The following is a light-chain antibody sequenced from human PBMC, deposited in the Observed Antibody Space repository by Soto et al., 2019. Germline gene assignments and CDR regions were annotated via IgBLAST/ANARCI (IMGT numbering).Light chain of an antibody. CDR1: QTVGTN. CDR3: QQYYYRPPYT. CDR2: GAS. V-gene: IGKV3-15*01. Sequence: EIVMTQSPATLAASPGERVTLSCRASQTVGTNLAWYQQKRGQAPRLLIYGASTRATDFPARFSGSGSGTEFTLTISSLQSEDFGVYYCQQYYYRPPYTFGQGTKLEIK. J-gene: IGKJ2*01.